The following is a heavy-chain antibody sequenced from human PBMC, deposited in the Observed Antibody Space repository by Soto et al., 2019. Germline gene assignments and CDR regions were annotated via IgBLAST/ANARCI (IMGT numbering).Heavy chain of an antibody. CDR2: IIPILGIA. CDR1: GGTFSSYT. J-gene: IGHJ4*02. D-gene: IGHD6-13*01. Sequence: QVQLVQSGAEVKKPGSSVKVSCKASGGTFSSYTISWVRQAPGQGLEWMGRIIPILGIANYAQKFQGRVTITADKSTSTAYMELSSLRSEDTAVYYCARDFRREYSSSRSPFDYWGQGTLVTVSS. V-gene: IGHV1-69*08. CDR3: ARDFRREYSSSRSPFDY.